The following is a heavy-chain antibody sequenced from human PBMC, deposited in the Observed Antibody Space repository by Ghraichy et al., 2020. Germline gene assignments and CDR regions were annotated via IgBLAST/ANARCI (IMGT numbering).Heavy chain of an antibody. CDR2: ISSSSSYI. V-gene: IGHV3-21*01. CDR3: ARERVAAAMDWFDP. J-gene: IGHJ5*02. Sequence: GESLNISCAASGFTFSSYSMNWVRQAPGKGLEWVSSISSSSSYIYYADSVKGRFTISRDNAKNSLYLQMNSLRAEDTAVYYCARERVAAAMDWFDPWGQGTLVTVSS. CDR1: GFTFSSYS. D-gene: IGHD6-13*01.